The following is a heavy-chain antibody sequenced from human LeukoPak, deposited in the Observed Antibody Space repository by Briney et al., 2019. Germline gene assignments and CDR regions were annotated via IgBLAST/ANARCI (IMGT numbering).Heavy chain of an antibody. V-gene: IGHV1-8*01. J-gene: IGHJ4*02. Sequence: ASVKVSCKASGYTFTSYDINWVRQATGQGLEWMGWMNPNSGNTGYAQKFQGRVTMTRNTSISTAYMELSSLRSEDTAVYYCAREDADSSGYYLSYWGQGTLVTVSS. D-gene: IGHD3-22*01. CDR1: GYTFTSYD. CDR2: MNPNSGNT. CDR3: AREDADSSGYYLSY.